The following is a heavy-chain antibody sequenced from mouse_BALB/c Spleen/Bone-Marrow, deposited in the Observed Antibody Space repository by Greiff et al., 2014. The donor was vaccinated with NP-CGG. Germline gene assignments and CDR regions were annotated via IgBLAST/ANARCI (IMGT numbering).Heavy chain of an antibody. CDR2: IWADGST. Sequence: VQGVESGPGLVAPSQSLSITCTVSGFSLTSYGVHWVRQPPGKGLERLGVIWADGSTNYNSALMSRLSIRKDNSKSQVFLKMNSLQTDDTAMYYCARITTATGAMDYWGQGTSVTVSS. D-gene: IGHD1-2*01. J-gene: IGHJ4*01. CDR1: GFSLTSYG. CDR3: ARITTATGAMDY. V-gene: IGHV2-9*02.